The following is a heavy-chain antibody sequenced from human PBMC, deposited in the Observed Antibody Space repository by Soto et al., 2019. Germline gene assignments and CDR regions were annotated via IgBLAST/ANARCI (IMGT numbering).Heavy chain of an antibody. CDR1: GGTFSSYA. J-gene: IGHJ6*02. CDR3: ASTALVLGYYYYGMDV. Sequence: QVQLVQSGAEVKKPGSSVKVSCKASGGTFSSYAISWVRQAPGQGLEWMGGIIPIFGTANYAQKFQGRVTITADKSPSTAYMELSSLRSEDTAVYYCASTALVLGYYYYGMDVWGQGTTVTVSS. D-gene: IGHD6-13*01. V-gene: IGHV1-69*06. CDR2: IIPIFGTA.